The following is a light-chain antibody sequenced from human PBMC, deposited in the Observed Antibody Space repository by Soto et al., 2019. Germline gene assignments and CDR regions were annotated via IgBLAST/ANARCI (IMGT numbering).Light chain of an antibody. CDR2: GNS. CDR3: QSYDSSLSVV. V-gene: IGLV1-40*01. CDR1: SSNIGAGYD. Sequence: QSVLTQPPSVSGAQGKRVPTSSTGASSNIGAGYDVHWYQQLPGTAPKLLIYGNSNRPSGVPDRFSGSKSGTSASLAITGLQAEDEADYYCQSYDSSLSVVFGGGTQLTVL. J-gene: IGLJ2*01.